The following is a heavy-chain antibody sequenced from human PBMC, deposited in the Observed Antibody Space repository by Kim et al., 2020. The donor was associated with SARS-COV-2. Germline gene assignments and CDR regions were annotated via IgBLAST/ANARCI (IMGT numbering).Heavy chain of an antibody. V-gene: IGHV3-49*02. CDR3: TRVSPDSYYDSSGYSDFDY. Sequence: GRFTISRDDSKSIAYLQMNSLKTEDTAVYYCTRVSPDSYYDSSGYSDFDYWGQGTLVTVSS. J-gene: IGHJ4*02. D-gene: IGHD3-22*01.